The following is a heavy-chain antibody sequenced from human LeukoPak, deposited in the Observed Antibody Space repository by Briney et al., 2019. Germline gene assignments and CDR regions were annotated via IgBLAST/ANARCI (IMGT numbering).Heavy chain of an antibody. CDR1: GYTFTSYD. Sequence: AASVKVSCKASGYTFTSYDINWVRQAPGQGLEWMGWINPNSGNTSYAQKFQGRVTITRNTSISTAYMELSSLRSEDTAVYYCASSRGIVGASAFDHWGQGTLVTVSS. D-gene: IGHD1-26*01. V-gene: IGHV1-8*03. J-gene: IGHJ4*02. CDR3: ASSRGIVGASAFDH. CDR2: INPNSGNT.